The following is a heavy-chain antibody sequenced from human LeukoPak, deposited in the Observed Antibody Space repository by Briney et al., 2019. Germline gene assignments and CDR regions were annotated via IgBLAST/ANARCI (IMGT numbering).Heavy chain of an antibody. CDR1: GFTFSSYA. J-gene: IGHJ5*02. Sequence: GGSLRLSCAASGFTFSSYAMHWVRQAPGKGLEWVAVISYDGSNKYYADSVKGRFTISRDNSKNTLYLQMNSLRAEDTAVYYCARDLSKRGYSYGSTNWFDPWGQGTLVTVSS. CDR3: ARDLSKRGYSYGSTNWFDP. V-gene: IGHV3-30*01. D-gene: IGHD5-18*01. CDR2: ISYDGSNK.